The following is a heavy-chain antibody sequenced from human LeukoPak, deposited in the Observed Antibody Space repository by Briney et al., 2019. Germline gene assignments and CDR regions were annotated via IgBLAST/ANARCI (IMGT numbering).Heavy chain of an antibody. CDR1: GFTFDDYA. Sequence: PGGSLRLSCAASGFTFDDYAMHWVRQAPGKGLEWVSLISGDGGSTYYADSVKGRFTISRDNSKNSLYLQMNSLRTEDTALYYCAKDSEYSSSPGPSYFDLWGRGTLVTVSS. D-gene: IGHD6-6*01. V-gene: IGHV3-43*02. CDR3: AKDSEYSSSPGPSYFDL. J-gene: IGHJ2*01. CDR2: ISGDGGST.